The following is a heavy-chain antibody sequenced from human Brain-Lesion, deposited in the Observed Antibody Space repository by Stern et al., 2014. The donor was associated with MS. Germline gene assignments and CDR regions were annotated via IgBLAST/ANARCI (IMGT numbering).Heavy chain of an antibody. J-gene: IGHJ4*02. CDR3: ARFPASRPHVFDS. CDR2: SDHSGST. CDR1: GGSISSSNW. V-gene: IGHV4-4*02. Sequence: QVQLVQSGPGLVKPSGTLSLTCAVSGGSISSSNWWSWVRQSPGKGLEWIGESDHSGSTIYNPYLKSRVTVSVDKSKNRFSLNLSSVTAADTAVYFCARFPASRPHVFDSWGQGTLVTVSS. D-gene: IGHD6-13*01.